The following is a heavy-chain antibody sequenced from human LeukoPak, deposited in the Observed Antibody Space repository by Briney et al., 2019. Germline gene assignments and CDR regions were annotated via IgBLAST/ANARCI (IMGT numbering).Heavy chain of an antibody. J-gene: IGHJ4*02. V-gene: IGHV3-23*01. D-gene: IGHD3-10*01. CDR1: GFTFSSYG. CDR3: AKDQHGWGTYPTVND. CDR2: ISGSGGST. Sequence: PGGSLRLSCAASGFTFSSYGMSWVRQAPGKGLEWVSAISGSGGSTYYADSVKGRFTISRDNSNNTLYLQMNSLRAEDTAVYYCAKDQHGWGTYPTVNDWGQGTLVTVSS.